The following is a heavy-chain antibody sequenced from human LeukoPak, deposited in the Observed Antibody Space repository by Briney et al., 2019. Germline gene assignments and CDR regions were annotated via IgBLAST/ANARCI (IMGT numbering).Heavy chain of an antibody. J-gene: IGHJ4*02. Sequence: SETLSLTCTVSGGSISSYYWSWIRKPAGKGLEWIGRIYTSGSTNYNPSLKSRVTMSVDTSKNQFSLKLSSVTAADTAVYYCARDRIAARRRRYFDYWGQGTLVTVSS. D-gene: IGHD6-6*01. CDR1: GGSISSYY. CDR2: IYTSGST. V-gene: IGHV4-4*07. CDR3: ARDRIAARRRRYFDY.